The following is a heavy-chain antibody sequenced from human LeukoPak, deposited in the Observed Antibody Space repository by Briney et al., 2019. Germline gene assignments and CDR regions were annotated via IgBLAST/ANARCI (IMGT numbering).Heavy chain of an antibody. CDR3: ASGYSYGPESDCYFDY. D-gene: IGHD5-18*01. CDR2: IYHSGST. V-gene: IGHV4-38-2*02. J-gene: IGHJ4*02. Sequence: SETLSLTCTVSGYSISSGYYWGWIRQPPGKGLEWIGSIYHSGSTYYNPSLKSRVTISVDTSKNQFSLKLSSVTAADTAVYYCASGYSYGPESDCYFDYWGQGTLVTVSS. CDR1: GYSISSGYY.